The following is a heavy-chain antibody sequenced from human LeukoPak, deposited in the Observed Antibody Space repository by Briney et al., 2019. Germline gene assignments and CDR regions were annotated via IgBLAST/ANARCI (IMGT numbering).Heavy chain of an antibody. J-gene: IGHJ4*02. V-gene: IGHV3-33*01. CDR3: ASSPYYDFWSGYYDY. D-gene: IGHD3-3*01. Sequence: GRSLRLSCAASGFTFNNYGMHWVRQAPGKGLEWVAVIWYDGSNKYYADSMKGRFTISRDNSKNTLYLLMNSLRAEDTAVYYCASSPYYDFWSGYYDYWGQGTLVTVSS. CDR2: IWYDGSNK. CDR1: GFTFNNYG.